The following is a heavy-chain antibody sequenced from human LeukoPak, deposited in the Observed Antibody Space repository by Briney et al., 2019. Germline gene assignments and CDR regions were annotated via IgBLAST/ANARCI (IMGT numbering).Heavy chain of an antibody. CDR1: GGSISSSSYY. CDR3: ARDLFGYARVAFDI. Sequence: SETLSLTCTVSGGSISSSSYYWGWIRQPPGKGLEWIGSIYYSGSTYYNPSLKSRVTISVDTSKNQFSLKLSSVTAADTAVYYCARDLFGYARVAFDIWGQGTMVTASS. D-gene: IGHD3-10*01. J-gene: IGHJ3*02. V-gene: IGHV4-39*07. CDR2: IYYSGST.